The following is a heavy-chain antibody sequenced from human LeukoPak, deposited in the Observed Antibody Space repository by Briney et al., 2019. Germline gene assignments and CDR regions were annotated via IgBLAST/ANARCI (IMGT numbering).Heavy chain of an antibody. V-gene: IGHV1-69*04. CDR2: IIPILGIA. J-gene: IGHJ4*02. CDR1: GGTFSSYA. D-gene: IGHD2-2*01. CDR3: ARAVWVPAARDYFDY. Sequence: GASVKVSCKASGGTFSSYAISWVRQAPGQGLEWMGRIIPILGIANYAQKFQGRVTITADKSTSTAYMELRSLRSDDTAVYYCARAVWVPAARDYFDYWGQGTLVTVSS.